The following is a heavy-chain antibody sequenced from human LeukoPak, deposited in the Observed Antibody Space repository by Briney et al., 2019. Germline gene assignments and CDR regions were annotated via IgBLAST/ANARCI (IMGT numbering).Heavy chain of an antibody. V-gene: IGHV4-34*01. J-gene: IGHJ4*02. Sequence: PSETLSLTCAVYGGSFSGYYWSWIRQPPGKGLEWIGETNHSGSTNYNPSLKSRVTISVDTSKNQFSLKLSSVTAGDTAVYYCARVKVRGYSYHFDYWGQGTLVTVSS. CDR2: TNHSGST. D-gene: IGHD5-18*01. CDR3: ARVKVRGYSYHFDY. CDR1: GGSFSGYY.